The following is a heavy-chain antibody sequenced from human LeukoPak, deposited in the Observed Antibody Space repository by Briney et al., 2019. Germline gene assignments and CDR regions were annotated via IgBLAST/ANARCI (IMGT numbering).Heavy chain of an antibody. CDR2: ISGSGGST. CDR3: AKRGVVIRVILVGFHKEAYYFDS. D-gene: IGHD3-22*01. J-gene: IGHJ4*02. Sequence: GGSLRLSCAVSGLTLSNYGMSWVRQAPGKGLEWVAGISGSGGSTNYAASVKGRFTISRDNPKNTLYLQMNSLRAEDTAVYFCAKRGVVIRVILVGFHKEAYYFDSWGQGALVTVSS. CDR1: GLTLSNYG. V-gene: IGHV3-23*01.